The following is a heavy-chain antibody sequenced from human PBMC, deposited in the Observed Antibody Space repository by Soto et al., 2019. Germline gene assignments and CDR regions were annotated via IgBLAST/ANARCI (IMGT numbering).Heavy chain of an antibody. J-gene: IGHJ3*01. CDR1: GGTFSSYG. CDR3: ARVALRATSNLGHDAFDL. V-gene: IGHV1-69*01. D-gene: IGHD5-12*01. CDR2: IIPIFDIL. Sequence: QVQLVQSGAEVKRPGSSVKVSCKAYGGTFSSYGISWVRLARGQGPEWMGGIIPIFDILNLAQKFQGRVTITADESTSTAYMEVNRLRSDDTAVYYCARVALRATSNLGHDAFDLWGQGTMVTVSS.